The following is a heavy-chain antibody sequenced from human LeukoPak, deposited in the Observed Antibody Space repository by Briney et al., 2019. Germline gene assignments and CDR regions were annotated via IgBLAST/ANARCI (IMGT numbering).Heavy chain of an antibody. CDR1: GGSISSYY. Sequence: PSETLSLTCTVSGGSISSYYWSWIRQPPGKGLEWIGSIYYSGSTYYNPSLKSRVTISVDTSKNQFSLKLSSVTAADTAVYYCARTIPYYDFWSGYLYWGQGTLVTVSS. CDR3: ARTIPYYDFWSGYLY. V-gene: IGHV4-39*01. CDR2: IYYSGST. J-gene: IGHJ4*02. D-gene: IGHD3-3*01.